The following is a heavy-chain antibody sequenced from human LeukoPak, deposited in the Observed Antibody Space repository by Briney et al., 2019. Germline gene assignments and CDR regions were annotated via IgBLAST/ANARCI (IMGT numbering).Heavy chain of an antibody. D-gene: IGHD5-18*01. Sequence: GGSLRLSCAASGFTFSSYAMHWVRQAPGKGLEWVAVISYDGSNKYYADSVKGRFTISRDNSKNTLYLQMNSLRAEDTAVYYCARDATSSQEGMDTAMAYYFDYWGQGTLVTVSS. CDR1: GFTFSSYA. J-gene: IGHJ4*02. V-gene: IGHV3-30-3*01. CDR2: ISYDGSNK. CDR3: ARDATSSQEGMDTAMAYYFDY.